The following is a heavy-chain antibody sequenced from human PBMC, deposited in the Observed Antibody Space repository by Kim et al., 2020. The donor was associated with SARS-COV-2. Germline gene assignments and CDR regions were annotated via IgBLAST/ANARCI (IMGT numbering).Heavy chain of an antibody. D-gene: IGHD6-13*01. CDR3: ARDIAARYYYYYGMDV. CDR1: GFTFSSYG. Sequence: GGSLRLSCAASGFTFSSYGMHWVRQAPGKGLEWVAVIWYDGSNKYYADSVKGRFTISRDNSKNTLYLQMNSLRAEDTAVYYCARDIAARYYYYYGMDVWGQGTTVTVSS. J-gene: IGHJ6*02. CDR2: IWYDGSNK. V-gene: IGHV3-33*01.